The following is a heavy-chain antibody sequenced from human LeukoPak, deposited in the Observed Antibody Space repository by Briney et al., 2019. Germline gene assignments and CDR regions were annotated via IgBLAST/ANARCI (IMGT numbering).Heavy chain of an antibody. CDR2: ISYDGSNK. CDR1: GFTFSSYA. Sequence: GGSLRLSCAASGFTFSSYAMHWVRQAPGKGLEWVAVISYDGSNKYYADSVKGRFTISRDNSKNTLYLQMNSLRAEDTVVYYCARNRGYASPFDYWGQGTLVTVSS. CDR3: ARNRGYASPFDY. D-gene: IGHD6-25*01. J-gene: IGHJ4*02. V-gene: IGHV3-30-3*01.